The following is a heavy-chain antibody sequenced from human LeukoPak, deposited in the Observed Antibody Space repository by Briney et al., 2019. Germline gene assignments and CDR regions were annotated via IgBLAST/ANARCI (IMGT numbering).Heavy chain of an antibody. V-gene: IGHV3-21*04. CDR2: ISSSSGDI. J-gene: IGHJ6*02. CDR3: ARFGVPYGVDV. Sequence: PGGSLRPSCAASGXSFSTYSMNWVRQAPGKGPEWVSSISSSSGDIYYGDSVKGRFTISRDNAKNSLYLQMNSLRAEDTAMYYCARFGVPYGVDVWGQGTTVTVSS. CDR1: GXSFSTYS. D-gene: IGHD2-8*01.